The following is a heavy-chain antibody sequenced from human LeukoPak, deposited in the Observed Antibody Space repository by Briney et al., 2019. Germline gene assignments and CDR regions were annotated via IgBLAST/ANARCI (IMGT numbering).Heavy chain of an antibody. CDR3: ARASDRYSSESP. CDR1: GGTFSSYA. Sequence: SVKVSCKASGGTFSSYAISWVRQAPGQGLEWMGGIIPIFGIANYAQKFQGRVTITADESTSTAYMELSSLRSEDTAVYYCARASDRYSSESPWGQGTLVTVSS. J-gene: IGHJ5*02. V-gene: IGHV1-69*13. CDR2: IIPIFGIA. D-gene: IGHD5-18*01.